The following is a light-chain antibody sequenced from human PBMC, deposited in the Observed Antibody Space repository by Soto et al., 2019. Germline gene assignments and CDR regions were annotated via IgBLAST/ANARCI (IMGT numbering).Light chain of an antibody. V-gene: IGLV2-14*03. J-gene: IGLJ2*01. CDR1: SSDVGGYNY. Sequence: QSVLTRPASVSGSPGQSITISCTGTSSDVGGYNYVSWYQHHPGKAPELIIYGVTNRPSGISLRFSGSKSGNTASLTISGLQAEDEADYYCTSYTSTGAPVLFGGGTKLTVL. CDR3: TSYTSTGAPVL. CDR2: GVT.